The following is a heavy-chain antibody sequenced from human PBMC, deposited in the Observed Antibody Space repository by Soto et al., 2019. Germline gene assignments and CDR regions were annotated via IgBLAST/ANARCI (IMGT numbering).Heavy chain of an antibody. CDR3: AHRRPYSSSWYWKNWFDP. D-gene: IGHD6-13*01. J-gene: IGHJ5*02. CDR1: GFSLSTSGVG. CDR2: IYWDDDK. Sequence: SGPTLVNPTQTLTLTCTFSGFSLSTSGVGVGWIRQPPGKALEWLALIYWDDDKRYSPSLKSRLTITKDTSKNQVVLTMTNMDPVDTATYYCAHRRPYSSSWYWKNWFDPWGQGTLVTVSS. V-gene: IGHV2-5*02.